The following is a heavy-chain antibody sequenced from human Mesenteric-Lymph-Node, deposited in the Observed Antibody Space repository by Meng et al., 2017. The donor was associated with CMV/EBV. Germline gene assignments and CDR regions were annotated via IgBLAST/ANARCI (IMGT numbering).Heavy chain of an antibody. CDR2: INSDGSST. Sequence: GESLKISCAASGFTFSSYWMHWVRQAPGKGLVWVSRINSDGSSTSYADSVKGRFTISRDNAKNTLYLQMNSLRAEDTAVYYCAKGNYGVVKYGMDVWGQGTTVTVSS. V-gene: IGHV3-74*01. CDR1: GFTFSSYW. J-gene: IGHJ6*02. CDR3: AKGNYGVVKYGMDV. D-gene: IGHD1-7*01.